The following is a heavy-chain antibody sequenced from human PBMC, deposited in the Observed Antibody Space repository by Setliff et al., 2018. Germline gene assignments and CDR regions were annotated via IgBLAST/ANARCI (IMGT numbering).Heavy chain of an antibody. CDR2: FHTGGAT. CDR1: GGSISSGGFY. Sequence: KPSETLSLTCSVSGGSISSGGFYWSWIRQYAGRGLEWIGHFHTGGATDYNLSLKSRVTISLDSSKNQFSLRLSSVTAADAAVYFCARESATIGEFPLYYFDKWGQGIPVTVS. J-gene: IGHJ4*02. CDR3: ARESATIGEFPLYYFDK. V-gene: IGHV4-61*09. D-gene: IGHD3-10*01.